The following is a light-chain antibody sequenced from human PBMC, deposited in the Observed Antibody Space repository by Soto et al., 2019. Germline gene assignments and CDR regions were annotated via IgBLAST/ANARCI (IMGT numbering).Light chain of an antibody. CDR1: TGPVTSGHY. CDR2: DTS. Sequence: QAVVTQEPSLTVSPGETVTLTCGSSTGPVTSGHYPYWFRQKPGQAPMTLIYDTSDKHFWTPARFSGSLLGGKAALTLAGAQPEDEADYYGLLGYGVSVVFGGGTKLTVL. V-gene: IGLV7-46*01. J-gene: IGLJ2*01. CDR3: LLGYGVSVV.